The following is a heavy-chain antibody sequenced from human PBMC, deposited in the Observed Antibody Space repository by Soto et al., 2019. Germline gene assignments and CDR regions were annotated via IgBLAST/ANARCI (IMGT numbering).Heavy chain of an antibody. D-gene: IGHD6-13*01. Sequence: EVQLVESGGGLVQPGGSLRLSCAASGFTFRSYFMAWVRQAPGKGPVLVAHTTGDGSKSNHADSVRGRFTISRDNAKNTLYLKMNSLRDEDTAMYYCARENWYSMDVWGQGTTVTVSS. CDR2: TTGDGSKS. V-gene: IGHV3-74*01. CDR3: ARENWYSMDV. J-gene: IGHJ6*02. CDR1: GFTFRSYF.